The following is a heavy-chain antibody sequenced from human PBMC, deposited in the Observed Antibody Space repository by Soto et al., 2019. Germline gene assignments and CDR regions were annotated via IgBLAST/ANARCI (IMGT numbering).Heavy chain of an antibody. CDR3: ARGVRGVINYYFDY. CDR1: GGSISSYY. J-gene: IGHJ4*02. CDR2: TYYSGST. D-gene: IGHD3-10*01. Sequence: SETLSLTCTVSGGSISSYYWSWIRQPPGKGLEWIGYTYYSGSTNYNPSLKSRVTISVDTSKNQFSLKLSSVTAADTAVYYCARGVRGVINYYFDYWGQGTLVTVSS. V-gene: IGHV4-59*01.